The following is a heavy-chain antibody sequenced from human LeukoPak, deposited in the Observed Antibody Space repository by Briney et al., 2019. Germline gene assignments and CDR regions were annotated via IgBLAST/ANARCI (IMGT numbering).Heavy chain of an antibody. D-gene: IGHD3-3*01. J-gene: IGHJ5*02. Sequence: GASVKLSCKASGHTCTGYYMHWVRQAPGQGLEWMARINPNSGGTNYAQKYQGRVTMTRDTSISTAYMELSRLTSAHTVVFPCARRAITRLEWCNHWGQGTLVTVSS. V-gene: IGHV1-2*05. CDR1: GHTCTGYY. CDR2: INPNSGGT. CDR3: ARRAITRLEWCNH.